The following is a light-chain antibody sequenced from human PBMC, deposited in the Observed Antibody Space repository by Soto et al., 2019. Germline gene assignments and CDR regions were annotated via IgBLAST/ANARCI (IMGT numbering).Light chain of an antibody. CDR1: KLGDKY. CDR3: QAWDSSTANVV. J-gene: IGLJ2*01. Sequence: SYELTQPPSVSVSPGQTANITCSGDKLGDKYACWYQQRPGQSPVLVIYQHSKRPSGIPERFPGSNSGNTATLTISGTQAMDEADYYCQAWDSSTANVVFGGGTKLTVL. CDR2: QHS. V-gene: IGLV3-1*01.